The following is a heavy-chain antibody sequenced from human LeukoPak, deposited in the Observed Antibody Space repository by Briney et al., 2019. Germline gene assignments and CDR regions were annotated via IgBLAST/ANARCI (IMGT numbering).Heavy chain of an antibody. CDR1: GGSFSGYY. V-gene: IGHV4-34*01. CDR3: AKLTTYYYYYGTDV. Sequence: ASETLSLTCAVYGGSFSGYYWSWIRQPPGKGLEWIGEINHSGSTNYNPSLKSRVTISVDTSKNQFSLKLSSVTAADTAVYYCAKLTTYYYYYGTDVWGQGTTVTVSS. D-gene: IGHD4/OR15-4a*01. J-gene: IGHJ6*02. CDR2: INHSGST.